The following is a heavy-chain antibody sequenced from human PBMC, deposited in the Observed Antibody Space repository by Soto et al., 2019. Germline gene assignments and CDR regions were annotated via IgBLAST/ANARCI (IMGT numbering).Heavy chain of an antibody. D-gene: IGHD5-12*01. Sequence: PGESLKISCKGSGYSFTSYWISWVRQMPGKGLEWMGRIDPSDSYTNYSPSFQGHVTISADKSISTAYLQWSSLKASDTAMYYCARHTDSGYDNRPPDAFDIWGQGTMVTVSS. J-gene: IGHJ3*02. CDR3: ARHTDSGYDNRPPDAFDI. CDR1: GYSFTSYW. V-gene: IGHV5-10-1*01. CDR2: IDPSDSYT.